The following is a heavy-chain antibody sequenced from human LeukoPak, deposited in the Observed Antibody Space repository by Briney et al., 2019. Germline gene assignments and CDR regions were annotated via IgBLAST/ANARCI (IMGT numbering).Heavy chain of an antibody. Sequence: GGTLRLSSPASSFTFSSFPMSWLRQAPGQGLKLLSALSGSGGNTSYAASVKGRFTISTDNSKTTLYLQMISLSAEAMAVYYCTTGSRAFDPSGQGTLVTAS. CDR2: LSGSGGNT. CDR1: SFTFSSFP. V-gene: IGHV3-23*01. CDR3: TTGSRAFDP. J-gene: IGHJ5*02.